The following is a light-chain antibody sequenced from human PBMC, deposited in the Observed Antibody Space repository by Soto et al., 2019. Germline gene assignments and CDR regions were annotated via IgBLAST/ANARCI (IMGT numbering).Light chain of an antibody. J-gene: IGKJ2*01. CDR2: GAS. CDR3: QQYGSSPYT. Sequence: EIVLTQSPGTLSLSPGERATLSCRASQSVSSSYLGWHQQKPGRAPRLPIYGASSKATGSPDRFSGSGSGTDFTLTISRLEPEDFAVYYCQQYGSSPYTCGRGTKLEIK. CDR1: QSVSSSY. V-gene: IGKV3-20*01.